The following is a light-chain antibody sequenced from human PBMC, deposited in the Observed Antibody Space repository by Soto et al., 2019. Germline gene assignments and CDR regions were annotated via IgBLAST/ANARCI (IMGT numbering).Light chain of an antibody. V-gene: IGLV2-23*01. Sequence: QLVLTQPASVSGSPGQSITISCTGTSSDVGSYNLVSWYQQHPGKAPKLMIYEGSKRPSGVSDRFSGSKSGNTASLTMSGLRPEDEADYYCFSYAGSSTYVFGSGTKLTVL. CDR3: FSYAGSSTYV. J-gene: IGLJ1*01. CDR2: EGS. CDR1: SSDVGSYNL.